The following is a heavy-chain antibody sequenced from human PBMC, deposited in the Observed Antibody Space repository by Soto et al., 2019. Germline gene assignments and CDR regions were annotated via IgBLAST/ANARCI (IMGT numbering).Heavy chain of an antibody. D-gene: IGHD2-8*01. Sequence: GGSLRLSCAASGFTFSSYAMSWVRQAPGKGLEWVSAISGSGGSTYYADSVKGRFTISRDNSKNTLYLQMNSLRAEDTAVYYCAKDRGDRYCTNGVCSYFDYWGQGTLVTVSS. CDR1: GFTFSSYA. CDR2: ISGSGGST. J-gene: IGHJ4*02. CDR3: AKDRGDRYCTNGVCSYFDY. V-gene: IGHV3-23*01.